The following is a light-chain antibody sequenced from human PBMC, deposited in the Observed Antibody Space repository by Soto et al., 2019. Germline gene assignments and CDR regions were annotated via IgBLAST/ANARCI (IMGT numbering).Light chain of an antibody. J-gene: IGKJ4*02. CDR3: QQYGSSPRT. CDR1: QSVSSSY. CDR2: GAS. Sequence: EIVLMQSPGTLSLSPGERATLSCRASQSVSSSYLAWCQQKPGQAPRLLIYGASSRATGIPDRFSGSGSGTDFTLTISRLEPEDFAVYYCQQYGSSPRTFGGGTKVDIK. V-gene: IGKV3-20*01.